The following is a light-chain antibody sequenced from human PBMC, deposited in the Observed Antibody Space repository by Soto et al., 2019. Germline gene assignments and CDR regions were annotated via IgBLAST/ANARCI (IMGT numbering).Light chain of an antibody. Sequence: DIQMTQSPSSLSASVGDRVTITCRASQTISNYLNWYEQKPGKAPKLLIYTAFSLQSGVPSRFSGSGSGTDFPLTISSLQPEDFATYYCQQSYSAPYTFGQGTKLEIK. V-gene: IGKV1-39*01. CDR2: TAF. J-gene: IGKJ2*01. CDR1: QTISNY. CDR3: QQSYSAPYT.